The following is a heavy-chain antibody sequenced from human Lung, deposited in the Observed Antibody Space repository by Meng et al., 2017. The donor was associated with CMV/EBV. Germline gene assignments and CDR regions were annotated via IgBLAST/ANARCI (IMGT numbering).Heavy chain of an antibody. V-gene: IGHV3-48*03. D-gene: IGHD2-2*01. CDR2: ISSSGSTI. CDR3: AREVLVPAPIRYYYYGMDV. CDR1: GFTFSSYE. J-gene: IGHJ6*02. Sequence: GESLKISCAASGFTFSSYEMNWVRQAPGKGLEWVSYISSSGSTIYYADSVKGRFTISRDNAKNSLYLQMNSLRAEDTAVYYCAREVLVPAPIRYYYYGMDVWGQGTTVTVSS.